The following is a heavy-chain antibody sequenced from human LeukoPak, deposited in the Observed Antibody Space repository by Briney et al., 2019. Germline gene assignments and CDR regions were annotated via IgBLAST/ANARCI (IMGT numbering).Heavy chain of an antibody. CDR3: ARDFLGYCSGGSCHSDY. D-gene: IGHD2-15*01. CDR2: INPNSGGT. CDR1: GYTFTGYY. J-gene: IGHJ4*02. V-gene: IGHV1-2*02. Sequence: ASVKVSCKASGYTFTGYYMHWVRQAPGQGLEWMGWINPNSGGTNYAQKLQGRVTMTTDTSTSTAYMELRSLRSDDTAVYYCARDFLGYCSGGSCHSDYWGQGTLVIVSS.